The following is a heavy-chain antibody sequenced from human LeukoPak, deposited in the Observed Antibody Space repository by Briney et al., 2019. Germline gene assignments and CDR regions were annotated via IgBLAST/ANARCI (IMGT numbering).Heavy chain of an antibody. D-gene: IGHD1-26*01. CDR3: ARGKVGATTFDY. V-gene: IGHV1-46*01. CDR2: INPSGGST. CDR1: GYTFTSYY. J-gene: IGHJ4*02. Sequence: GASVKVSCKASGYTFTSYYMHWVRQAPGQGLEWMGIINPSGGSTSYAQKFQGRATMTRDMSTSTVYMELSSLRSDDTAVYYCARGKVGATTFDYWGQGTLVTVSS.